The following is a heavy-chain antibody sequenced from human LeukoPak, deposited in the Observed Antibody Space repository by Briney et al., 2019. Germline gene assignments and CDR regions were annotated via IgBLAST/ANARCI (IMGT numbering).Heavy chain of an antibody. CDR2: VYYSGNA. V-gene: IGHV4-39*01. Sequence: SETLSLTCTVSGGSISSSSYYWGWIRQPPGKGLQWIGSVYYSGNAYHNPSLKSRVSISVDTSKNQSSLKLSSVTAADTAVYYCARSWYYGSGRYYPDWFDPWGQGTLVAVSS. D-gene: IGHD3-10*01. CDR1: GGSISSSSYY. CDR3: ARSWYYGSGRYYPDWFDP. J-gene: IGHJ5*02.